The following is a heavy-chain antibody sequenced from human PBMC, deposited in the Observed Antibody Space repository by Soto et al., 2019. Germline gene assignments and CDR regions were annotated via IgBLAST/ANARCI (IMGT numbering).Heavy chain of an antibody. J-gene: IGHJ4*02. CDR3: SRGGTGFLED. D-gene: IGHD1-1*01. V-gene: IGHV4-4*02. Sequence: PSETLSLTCAVSGGYISDNTWWTWVRQPPGKGLEWIGEIYHSGATNYNPSLKSRVAMSVDRSKNQFSLMLNSVTAADTAVYYCSRGGTGFLEDWGQGTPVTVSS. CDR1: GGYISDNTW. CDR2: IYHSGAT.